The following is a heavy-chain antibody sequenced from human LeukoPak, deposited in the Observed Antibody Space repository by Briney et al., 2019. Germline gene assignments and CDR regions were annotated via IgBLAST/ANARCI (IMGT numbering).Heavy chain of an antibody. CDR2: ISWNSGSI. V-gene: IGHV3-9*03. CDR1: GFTFDDYA. Sequence: HPGRSLRLSCAASGFTFDDYAMHWVRQAPGKGLEWVSGISWNSGSIGYADSVKGRFTISRDNAKNSLYLQMNSLRAEDMALYYCAISTGYCSSTSCRGAFDIWGQGTVVTVSS. D-gene: IGHD2-2*01. CDR3: AISTGYCSSTSCRGAFDI. J-gene: IGHJ3*02.